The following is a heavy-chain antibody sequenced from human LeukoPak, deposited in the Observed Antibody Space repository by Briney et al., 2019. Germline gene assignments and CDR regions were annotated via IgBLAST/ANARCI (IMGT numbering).Heavy chain of an antibody. Sequence: GGSLRLSCAASGFTFSSYAMSWVRQAPGRGLEWVSAISGSGGSTYYADSVKGRFTISRDNSKNTLYLQMNSLRAEDTAVYYCAKDIFHEEVVVIFFYWGQGTLVTVSS. CDR1: GFTFSSYA. J-gene: IGHJ4*02. CDR2: ISGSGGST. CDR3: AKDIFHEEVVVIFFY. D-gene: IGHD3-22*01. V-gene: IGHV3-23*01.